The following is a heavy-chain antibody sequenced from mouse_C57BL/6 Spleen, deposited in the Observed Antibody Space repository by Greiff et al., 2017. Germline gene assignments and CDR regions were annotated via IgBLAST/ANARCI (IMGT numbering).Heavy chain of an antibody. CDR1: GYAFTNYL. Sequence: VQLQQSGAELVRPGTSVKVSCKASGYAFTNYLIEWVKQRPGQGLEWIGVINPGRGGTNYNEKFKGKATLTADKSSSTAYMQLSSLTSEDSAVYFCAKDLRGYFDVWGTGTTVTVSS. V-gene: IGHV1-54*01. D-gene: IGHD1-1*01. J-gene: IGHJ1*03. CDR2: INPGRGGT. CDR3: AKDLRGYFDV.